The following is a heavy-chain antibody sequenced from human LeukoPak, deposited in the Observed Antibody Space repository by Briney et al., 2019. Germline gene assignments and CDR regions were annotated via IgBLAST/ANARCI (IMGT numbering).Heavy chain of an antibody. J-gene: IGHJ4*02. CDR1: GGSISSGGYS. D-gene: IGHD2-15*01. CDR3: AAQSVDYCTGDSCPTLGFDF. V-gene: IGHV4-30-2*01. Sequence: SETLSLTCAVSGGSISSGGYSWSWIRQPPGKGLEWIGYIYHSGSTYYNPSLKSRVTISVDRSKNQFSLKLSSVTAADTAVYYCAAQSVDYCTGDSCPTLGFDFWGQGTLVTVSS. CDR2: IYHSGST.